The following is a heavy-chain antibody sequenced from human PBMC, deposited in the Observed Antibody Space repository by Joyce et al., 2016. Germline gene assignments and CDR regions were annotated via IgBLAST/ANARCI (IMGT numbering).Heavy chain of an antibody. J-gene: IGHJ4*02. Sequence: QLQLQESGSGLVKPSQTLSLTCAVSGASVSSGGYSWSWIRQPPGKGLGWIGYIYLNESTYYNPSLKSRVTISVDRSKNQFSLKLASVTAADTAVYYCASGFNFKGRSFFDYWGQGALVTVSS. CDR1: GASVSSGGYS. D-gene: IGHD3-10*01. CDR2: IYLNEST. CDR3: ASGFNFKGRSFFDY. V-gene: IGHV4-30-2*01.